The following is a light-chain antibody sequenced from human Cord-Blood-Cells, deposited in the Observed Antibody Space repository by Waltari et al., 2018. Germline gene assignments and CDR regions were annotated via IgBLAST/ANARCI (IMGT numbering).Light chain of an antibody. CDR2: DAS. Sequence: ELVLTQSPATLSLSPGARATLSCRASQSVSSYLAWYQQKPGQAPRLLIYDASNRATGIPARFSGSGSGTDSTLTISSLEPEDFAVYYCQQRSNWLTFGGGTKVEIK. CDR3: QQRSNWLT. V-gene: IGKV3-11*01. J-gene: IGKJ4*01. CDR1: QSVSSY.